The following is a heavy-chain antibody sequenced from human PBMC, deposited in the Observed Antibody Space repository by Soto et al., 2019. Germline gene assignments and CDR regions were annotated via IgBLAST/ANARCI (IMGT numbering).Heavy chain of an antibody. V-gene: IGHV1-69*13. CDR2: IIPIFGTA. J-gene: IGHJ6*02. CDR1: GGTFSSYA. CDR3: ARGWRRITIFGRRDYYGMDV. D-gene: IGHD3-3*01. Sequence: GASVKVSCKASGGTFSSYAISWVRQAPGQGLEWMGGIIPIFGTANYAQKFQGRVTITADESTSTAYMELSSLRSEDTAVYYCARGWRRITIFGRRDYYGMDVWGQGTTVTVS.